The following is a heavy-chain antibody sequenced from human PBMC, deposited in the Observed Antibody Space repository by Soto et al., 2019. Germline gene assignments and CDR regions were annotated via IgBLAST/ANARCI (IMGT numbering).Heavy chain of an antibody. V-gene: IGHV1-69*13. CDR2: IIPIFGTA. Sequence: GASVKVSCKASGCTFSSYAISWVRQAPGQGLEWMGGIIPIFGTANYAQKFQGRVTITADESTSTAYMELSSLRSEDTAVYYCARGLLEPYYYDSSGSPGSYWGQGTLVTVSS. CDR3: ARGLLEPYYYDSSGSPGSY. D-gene: IGHD3-22*01. J-gene: IGHJ4*02. CDR1: GCTFSSYA.